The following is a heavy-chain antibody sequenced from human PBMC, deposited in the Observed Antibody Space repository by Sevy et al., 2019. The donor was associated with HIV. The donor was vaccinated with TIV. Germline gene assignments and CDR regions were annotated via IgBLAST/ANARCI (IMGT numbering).Heavy chain of an antibody. CDR3: AKDGGRNWDQFFFYY. V-gene: IGHV3-23*01. J-gene: IGHJ4*02. D-gene: IGHD7-27*01. Sequence: GGSLRLSCEASGFTFSSFGMSWVRQAPGKGLEWVSGISGTGGSTYYADSVKGRFTISRDNSKNTLYIHMISLRAEDTAVYYCAKDGGRNWDQFFFYYWGQGTLVTVSS. CDR2: ISGTGGST. CDR1: GFTFSSFG.